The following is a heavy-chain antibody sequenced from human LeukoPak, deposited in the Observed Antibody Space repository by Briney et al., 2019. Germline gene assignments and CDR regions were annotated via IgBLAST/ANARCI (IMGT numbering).Heavy chain of an antibody. CDR3: ARKPIVNSAWYYFDY. Sequence: PSETLSLTCTVSGGSISSSSYYWGWIRQPPGKGLEWIGSIYYSGSAYYNPSLKSRVTMSVDTSKNQFSLKLGSVTAADTAVYYCARKPIVNSAWYYFDYWGQGTLVTVSS. V-gene: IGHV4-39*07. CDR2: IYYSGSA. J-gene: IGHJ4*02. CDR1: GGSISSSSYY. D-gene: IGHD3-22*01.